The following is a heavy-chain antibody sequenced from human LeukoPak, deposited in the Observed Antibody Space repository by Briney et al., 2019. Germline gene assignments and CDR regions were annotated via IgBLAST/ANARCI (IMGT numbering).Heavy chain of an antibody. CDR2: ISYDGSNK. J-gene: IGHJ6*02. CDR1: GFTFSSYA. D-gene: IGHD3-16*01. CDR3: ARERRGAPGYYGMDV. Sequence: PGGSLRLSCAASGFTFSSYAMHWVRQAPGKGLEWVAVISYDGSNKYYADSVKGRFTISRDNSKNTLYLQMNSLRAEDTAVYYCARERRGAPGYYGMDVWGQGTTVTVSS. V-gene: IGHV3-30-3*01.